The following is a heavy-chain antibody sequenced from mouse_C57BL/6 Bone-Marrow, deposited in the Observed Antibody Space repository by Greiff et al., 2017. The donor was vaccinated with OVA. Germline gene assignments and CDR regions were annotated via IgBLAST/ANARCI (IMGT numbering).Heavy chain of an antibody. Sequence: EVHLVESGPSLVRPSQTLSLSCTVSGFSINSDCYWFWIRQLPGNILEYIWYTFYSGITYYNPSLESRTYITRDTSTNQFSLRLSSVTTEDTATYDGAKVGYYWYFDVWGTGTTVTVSS. CDR2: TFYSGIT. J-gene: IGHJ1*03. V-gene: IGHV3-3*01. CDR3: AKVGYYWYFDV. CDR1: GFSINSDCY. D-gene: IGHD2-2*01.